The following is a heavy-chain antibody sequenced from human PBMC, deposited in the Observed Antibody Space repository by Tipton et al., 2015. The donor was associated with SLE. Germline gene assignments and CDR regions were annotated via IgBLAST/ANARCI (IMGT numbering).Heavy chain of an antibody. V-gene: IGHV3-23*01. D-gene: IGHD5-12*01. CDR3: ARGRDRYSGYEWGWYFDY. CDR1: GFTFNNFA. CDR2: ITSNAETA. J-gene: IGHJ4*02. Sequence: SLRLSCAASGFTFNNFAMTWVRQAPGKGLEWVSAITSNAETAHDADSVMGRFTISRDNSKSTLYLQVGSLRPEDMAVYYCARGRDRYSGYEWGWYFDYWGQGTLVTVSS.